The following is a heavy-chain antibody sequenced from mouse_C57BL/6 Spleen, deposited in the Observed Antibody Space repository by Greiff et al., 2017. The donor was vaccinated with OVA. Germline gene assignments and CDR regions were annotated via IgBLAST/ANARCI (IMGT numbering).Heavy chain of an antibody. Sequence: QVHVKQSGAELARPGASVKLSCKASGYTFTSYGIRWVKQRPGKGLEWIGEIYPRSGNTYYNEKFKGKATLTADKSSSTAYMELRSLTSEDSAVYFCARSGSPYAMDYWGQGTSVTVSS. CDR1: GYTFTSYG. D-gene: IGHD3-1*01. CDR2: IYPRSGNT. J-gene: IGHJ4*01. CDR3: ARSGSPYAMDY. V-gene: IGHV1-81*01.